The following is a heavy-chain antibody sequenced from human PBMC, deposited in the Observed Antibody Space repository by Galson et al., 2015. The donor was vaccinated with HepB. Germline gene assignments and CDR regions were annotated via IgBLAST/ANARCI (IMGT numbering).Heavy chain of an antibody. CDR2: IIPIFGTA. D-gene: IGHD6-19*01. J-gene: IGHJ6*02. CDR1: GGTFSSYA. V-gene: IGHV1-69*06. Sequence: SVKVSCKASGGTFSSYAISWVRQAPGQGLEWMGGIIPIFGTANYAQKFQGRVTITADKSTSTAYMELSSLRSEDTAVYYCARERVAVAGGMDVWGQGTTVTVSS. CDR3: ARERVAVAGGMDV.